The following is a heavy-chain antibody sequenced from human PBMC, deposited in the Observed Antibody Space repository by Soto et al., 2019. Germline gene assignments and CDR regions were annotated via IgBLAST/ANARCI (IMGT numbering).Heavy chain of an antibody. CDR2: ISYEGSHT. V-gene: IGHV3-30*18. D-gene: IGHD2-15*01. CDR3: AKEVHCGGGSCSWSEGFAY. Sequence: QVQLVESGGGVVQRGRSLRLSCAASGFIFSSYGMHWVRQAPGKGLEWVAVISYEGSHTYYADSVKGRFTITRGNSKNALYLQMNSLSPEDSAVYYCAKEVHCGGGSCSWSEGFAYWGQETLVTVSS. J-gene: IGHJ4*02. CDR1: GFIFSSYG.